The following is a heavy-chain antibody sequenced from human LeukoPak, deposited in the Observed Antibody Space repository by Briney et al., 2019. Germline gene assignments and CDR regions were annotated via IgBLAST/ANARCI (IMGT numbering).Heavy chain of an antibody. CDR1: GYSFTSYW. D-gene: IGHD3-10*01. CDR3: AVPMVRGVWAFDI. V-gene: IGHV5-51*01. CDR2: IYPGDSDT. Sequence: GESLKISCKGSGYSFTSYWIGWVRQMPGKGLEWMGIIYPGDSDTRYSPSFQGQVTISADKSISTAYLQWSSPKASDTAMYYCAVPMVRGVWAFDIWGQGTMVTVSS. J-gene: IGHJ3*02.